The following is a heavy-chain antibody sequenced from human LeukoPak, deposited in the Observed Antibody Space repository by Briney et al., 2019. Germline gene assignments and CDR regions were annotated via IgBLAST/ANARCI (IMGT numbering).Heavy chain of an antibody. CDR1: GGSISSYY. D-gene: IGHD4-17*01. J-gene: IGHJ4*02. V-gene: IGHV4-4*07. Sequence: SETLSLTCTVSGGSISSYYWSWIRQPAGKGLEWIGRMYPSGTTHYNPSLKSRVAMSVDTSKNQFSLRLTSVTAADTAVYYCADDFGDWGQGTLVTVSS. CDR2: MYPSGTT. CDR3: ADDFGD.